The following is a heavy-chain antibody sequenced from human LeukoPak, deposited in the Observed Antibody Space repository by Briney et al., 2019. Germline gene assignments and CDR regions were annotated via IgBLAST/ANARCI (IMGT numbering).Heavy chain of an antibody. Sequence: GRSLRLSCAASGFTFSSYAMHWVRQAPGKGLEWVAVISYDGSNKYYADSVKGRFTISRDNSKNTLYLQMNSLRAEDTAVYYCARDFGTYSSSSFSGPHDYWGQGTLVTVSS. CDR1: GFTFSSYA. CDR3: ARDFGTYSSSSFSGPHDY. CDR2: ISYDGSNK. J-gene: IGHJ4*02. V-gene: IGHV3-30*04. D-gene: IGHD6-6*01.